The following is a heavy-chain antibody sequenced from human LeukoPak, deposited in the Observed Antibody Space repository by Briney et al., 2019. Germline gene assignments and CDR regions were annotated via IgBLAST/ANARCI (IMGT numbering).Heavy chain of an antibody. D-gene: IGHD6-13*01. CDR1: GFTFDDYG. CDR3: AKDQARIAAAGPFDY. Sequence: GGSLRLSCAASGFTFDDYGMSWVRQAPGKGLEWVSGINWNGGSTGYADSVKGRFTISRDNSKNTLYLQMNSLRAEDTAVYYCAKDQARIAAAGPFDYWGQGTLVTVSS. CDR2: INWNGGST. V-gene: IGHV3-20*04. J-gene: IGHJ4*02.